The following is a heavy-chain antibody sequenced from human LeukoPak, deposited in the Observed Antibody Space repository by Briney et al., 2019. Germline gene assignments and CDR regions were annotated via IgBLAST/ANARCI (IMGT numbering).Heavy chain of an antibody. CDR3: ARGRLADY. J-gene: IGHJ4*02. D-gene: IGHD6-19*01. Sequence: SETLSLTCAVYGGSFSGYYWSWIRQPPGKWLEWIGEINHSGSTNYNPSLKSRVTISVDTSKNQFSLKLSSVTAADTAVYYCARGRLADYWGQGTLVTVSS. CDR2: INHSGST. V-gene: IGHV4-34*01. CDR1: GGSFSGYY.